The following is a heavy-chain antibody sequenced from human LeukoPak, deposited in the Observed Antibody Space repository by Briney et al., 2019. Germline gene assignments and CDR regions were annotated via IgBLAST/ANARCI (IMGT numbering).Heavy chain of an antibody. CDR3: ARDLSVGESRERYYYDSSGYPDWFDP. D-gene: IGHD3-22*01. Sequence: SVKVSCKASVGTFSSYAISWVRQAPGQGLEWMGGIIPIFGTANYAQKFQGRVTITADESTSTAYMELSSLRSEDTAVYYCARDLSVGESRERYYYDSSGYPDWFDPWGQGTLVTVSS. CDR2: IIPIFGTA. CDR1: VGTFSSYA. V-gene: IGHV1-69*01. J-gene: IGHJ5*02.